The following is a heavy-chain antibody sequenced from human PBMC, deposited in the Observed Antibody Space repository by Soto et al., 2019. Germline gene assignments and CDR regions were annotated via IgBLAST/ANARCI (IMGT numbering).Heavy chain of an antibody. V-gene: IGHV1-69*06. J-gene: IGHJ6*02. CDR3: ARDGSSGYDSGYYYYRMDV. CDR2: IIPIFGTA. CDR1: GGTFSSYA. Sequence: SVKVSCKASGGTFSSYAISWVRQAPGQGLEWMGGIIPIFGTANYAQKFQGRVTITADKSTSTAYMELSSLRSEDTAVYYCARDGSSGYDSGYYYYRMDVWGQGTTVTVSS. D-gene: IGHD5-12*01.